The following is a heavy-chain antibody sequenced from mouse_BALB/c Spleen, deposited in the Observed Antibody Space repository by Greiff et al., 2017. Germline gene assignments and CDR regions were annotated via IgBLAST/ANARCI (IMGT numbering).Heavy chain of an antibody. CDR2: INPYNDGT. Sequence: VQLQQSGPELVKPGASVKMSCKASGYTFTSYVMHWVKQKPGQGLEWIGYINPYNDGTKYNEKFKGKATLTSDKSSSTAYMELSSLTSEDSAVYYCARSYDGYYVYFDYWGQGTTLTVSS. CDR3: ARSYDGYYVYFDY. CDR1: GYTFTSYV. D-gene: IGHD2-3*01. V-gene: IGHV1-14*01. J-gene: IGHJ2*01.